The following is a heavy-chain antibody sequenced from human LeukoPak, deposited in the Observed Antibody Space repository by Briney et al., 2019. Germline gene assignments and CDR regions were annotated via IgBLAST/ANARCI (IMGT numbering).Heavy chain of an antibody. CDR3: ARSSLAVYFNY. J-gene: IGHJ4*02. CDR1: GGSISSGSYD. Sequence: SETLSLTCTVSGGSISSGSYDWYWIRQPAGKGLEWIGHIYTSGSTDYNPSLKSRVTISVATSKNQFSLKLTSVTAADTAIYFCARSSLAVYFNYWGQGTLVTASS. D-gene: IGHD6-19*01. CDR2: IYTSGST. V-gene: IGHV4-61*09.